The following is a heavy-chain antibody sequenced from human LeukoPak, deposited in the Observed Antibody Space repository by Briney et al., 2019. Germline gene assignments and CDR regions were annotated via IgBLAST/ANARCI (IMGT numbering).Heavy chain of an antibody. CDR2: IIPILGIA. D-gene: IGHD6-19*01. CDR1: RGTFSSYA. Sequence: EASVKVSCKASRGTFSSYAISWVRQAPGQGLEWMGRIIPILGIANYAQKFQGRVTITADKSTSTAYMELSSLRSEDTAVYYCASGGPGSGCSDYWGQGTLVTVSS. CDR3: ASGGPGSGCSDY. V-gene: IGHV1-69*04. J-gene: IGHJ4*02.